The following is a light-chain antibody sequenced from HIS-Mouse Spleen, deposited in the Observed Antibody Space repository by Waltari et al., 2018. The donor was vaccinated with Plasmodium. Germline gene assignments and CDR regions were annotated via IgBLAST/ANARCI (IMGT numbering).Light chain of an antibody. CDR1: QRVSSSY. CDR3: QQYGSSPYT. J-gene: IGKJ2*01. V-gene: IGKV3-20*01. Sequence: ESVLTQSPGTLSLSPGERATLSCRASQRVSSSYLAWYQQKPGQAPRLLIYVASSRATGIPDRFSGSGSGTNFPLTISRLQPQYYAVYYCQQYGSSPYTFGQGTKLELK. CDR2: VAS.